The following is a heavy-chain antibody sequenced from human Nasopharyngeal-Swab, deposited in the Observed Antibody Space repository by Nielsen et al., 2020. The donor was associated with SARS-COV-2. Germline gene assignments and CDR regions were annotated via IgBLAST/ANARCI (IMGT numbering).Heavy chain of an antibody. CDR2: ISAYNANT. D-gene: IGHD6-19*01. J-gene: IGHJ4*02. V-gene: IGHV1-18*01. Sequence: AAEKVSCKAFGDTFTSYGISWVRQAPRQGLEWMGWISAYNANTKNAQKLQGRVTMTTDTSTNTAYMELRSLRSDDTAVYYCARDDRITSGSLFDYWGQGTLVTVSS. CDR3: ARDDRITSGSLFDY. CDR1: GDTFTSYG.